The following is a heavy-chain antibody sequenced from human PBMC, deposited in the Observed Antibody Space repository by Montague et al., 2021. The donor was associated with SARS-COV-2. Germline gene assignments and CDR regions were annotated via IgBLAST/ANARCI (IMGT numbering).Heavy chain of an antibody. CDR2: NNYKGIT. D-gene: IGHD5-12*01. CDR3: ALARCSGYCPL. J-gene: IGHJ4*02. CDR1: GGSFSPYE. Sequence: SETLSLTCGVSGGSFSPYEWTWMRQPPGKGLEWIGENNYKGITNYNPSLKSRVTIPGDTSKRQFSLILKNVTAADTAVYYCALARCSGYCPLWGQGSLVIVSS. V-gene: IGHV4-34*01.